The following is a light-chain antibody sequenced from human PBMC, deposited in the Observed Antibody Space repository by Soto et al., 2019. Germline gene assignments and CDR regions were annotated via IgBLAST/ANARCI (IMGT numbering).Light chain of an antibody. J-gene: IGKJ1*01. CDR2: DVS. Sequence: DIRMTKSSSTLSASVGDSVSITCRASQRISGWLAWHQQKPGKAPKLLIYDVSALKRGVPPRFSGSGSGTEFTLTISSLQPEDFATYYSQEYDSFSVTFGQGTKVDIK. V-gene: IGKV1-5*01. CDR1: QRISGW. CDR3: QEYDSFSVT.